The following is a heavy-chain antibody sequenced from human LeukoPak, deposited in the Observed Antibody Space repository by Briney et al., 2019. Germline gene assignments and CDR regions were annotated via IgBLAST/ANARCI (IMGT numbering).Heavy chain of an antibody. V-gene: IGHV1-69*13. CDR1: GGTFSIYA. CDR3: AGSTVTRLAVYFQH. CDR2: IIPIFGTA. D-gene: IGHD4-17*01. J-gene: IGHJ1*01. Sequence: GASVTLSFKSSGGTFSIYANSWVRQAPGQGLELKGGIIPIFGTANYAQKFHGSITNTEEEVTSKAYMELSSLRAEDTAVYYCAGSTVTRLAVYFQHWGQGTLVTVSS.